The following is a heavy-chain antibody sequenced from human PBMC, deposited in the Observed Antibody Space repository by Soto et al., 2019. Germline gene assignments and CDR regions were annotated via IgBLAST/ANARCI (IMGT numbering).Heavy chain of an antibody. CDR2: IYYSGST. D-gene: IGHD2-21*02. Sequence: SETLSLTCTVSGGSISSSIYYWGWIRHPPGKGLEWIGSIYYSGSTYYNPSLKSRVTISVDTSKNQFSLKLGSVTAADTAVYYCATRGYCGGDCYSGDQYGMDVWGQGTTVTVSS. J-gene: IGHJ6*02. CDR3: ATRGYCGGDCYSGDQYGMDV. V-gene: IGHV4-39*01. CDR1: GGSISSSIYY.